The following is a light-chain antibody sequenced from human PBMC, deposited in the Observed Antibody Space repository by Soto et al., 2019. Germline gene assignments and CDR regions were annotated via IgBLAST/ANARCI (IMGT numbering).Light chain of an antibody. CDR3: QQYNNWPRT. CDR1: QSVSSN. CDR2: GAS. Sequence: EIVMTQSPGTLSVSPGERAILTCRASQSVSSNLAWYQQKPGQAPRLLIYGASTRATGIPARFSGSRSGTEFTLTISSLQSEDFAVYYCQQYNNWPRTFGQGTNVEIK. J-gene: IGKJ1*01. V-gene: IGKV3-15*01.